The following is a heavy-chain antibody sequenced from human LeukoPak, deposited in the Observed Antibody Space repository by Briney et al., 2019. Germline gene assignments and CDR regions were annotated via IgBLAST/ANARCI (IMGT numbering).Heavy chain of an antibody. CDR1: GFTFSSYS. CDR2: ISSSSSYI. CDR3: ARECAYCTNGVI. D-gene: IGHD2-8*01. J-gene: IGHJ4*02. V-gene: IGHV3-21*01. Sequence: GGSLRLSCAASGFTFSSYSMNWVRQAPGKGLEWVSSISSSSSYIYYADSVKGRFTISRDNAKNSLYLQMNSPRAEDTAVYYCARECAYCTNGVIWGQGNLVTVSS.